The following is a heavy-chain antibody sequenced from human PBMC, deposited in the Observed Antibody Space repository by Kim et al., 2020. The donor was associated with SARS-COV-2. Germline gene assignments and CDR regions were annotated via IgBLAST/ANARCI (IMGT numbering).Heavy chain of an antibody. V-gene: IGHV3-21*01. D-gene: IGHD5-12*01. CDR2: ISSSSSYI. Sequence: GGSLRLSCAASGFTFSSYSMNWVRQAPGKGLEWVSSISSSSSYIYYADSVKGRFTISRDNAKNSLYLQMNSLRAEDTAVYYCARGEMATMGYYYYGMDVWGQGTTVTVSS. CDR3: ARGEMATMGYYYYGMDV. CDR1: GFTFSSYS. J-gene: IGHJ6*02.